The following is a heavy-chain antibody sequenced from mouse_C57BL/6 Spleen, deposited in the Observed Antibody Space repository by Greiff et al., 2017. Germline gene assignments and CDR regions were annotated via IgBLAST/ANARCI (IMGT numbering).Heavy chain of an antibody. Sequence: EVKLEESGGGLVKPGGSLKLSCAASGFTFSDYGMHWVRQAPEKGLAWVAYISSGSSTIYYADTVKGRFTISRDNAKNTLFLQMTSLRSEDTAMYYCARHYYGYEAWFAYWGQGTLVTVSA. V-gene: IGHV5-17*01. CDR3: ARHYYGYEAWFAY. CDR1: GFTFSDYG. J-gene: IGHJ3*01. D-gene: IGHD2-2*01. CDR2: ISSGSSTI.